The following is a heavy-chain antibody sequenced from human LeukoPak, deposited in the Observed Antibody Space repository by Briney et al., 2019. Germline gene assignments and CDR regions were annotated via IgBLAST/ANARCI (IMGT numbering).Heavy chain of an antibody. J-gene: IGHJ4*02. V-gene: IGHV1-46*01. CDR1: GYTFTSYY. D-gene: IGHD1-26*01. CDR3: ARGFGGGSYYGY. Sequence: ASVKVSCKASGYTFTSYYIHWVRQAPGQGLEWMGIINPSGGSPTYTQKFQGRVTMTRDTSTSTVYMELSSLRSEDTAVYYCARGFGGGSYYGYWGQGTLVSVSS. CDR2: INPSGGSP.